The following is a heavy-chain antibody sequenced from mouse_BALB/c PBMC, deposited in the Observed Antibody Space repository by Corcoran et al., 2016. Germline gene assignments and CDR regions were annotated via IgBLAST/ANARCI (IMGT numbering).Heavy chain of an antibody. CDR1: GYSITSGYY. Sequence: DVQLQESGPGLVKPSQSLSLTCSVTGYSITSGYYWNWIRQFPGNKLEWMGYISYDGSNNYNPSLKNRISITRDTSKNQFFLKLNSVTTEDTATYYCARSLYDGYHWGQGTTLTVSP. CDR2: ISYDGSN. CDR3: ARSLYDGYH. D-gene: IGHD2-3*01. V-gene: IGHV3-6*02. J-gene: IGHJ2*01.